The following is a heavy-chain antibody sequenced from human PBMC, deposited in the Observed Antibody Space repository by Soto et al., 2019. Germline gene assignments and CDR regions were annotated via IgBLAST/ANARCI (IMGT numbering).Heavy chain of an antibody. J-gene: IGHJ4*02. Sequence: EVQLAESGGGLVQPGGSLRLSCAASGFTFSSYDMHWVRQATGKGLEWVSAIGPAGDTFYPGSVKGRFTISRENAKNSLYLQMNSLRAGDTAVYYCARVPKGQLWTFDYWGQGTLVTVSS. CDR3: ARVPKGQLWTFDY. V-gene: IGHV3-13*01. CDR1: GFTFSSYD. D-gene: IGHD5-18*01. CDR2: IGPAGDT.